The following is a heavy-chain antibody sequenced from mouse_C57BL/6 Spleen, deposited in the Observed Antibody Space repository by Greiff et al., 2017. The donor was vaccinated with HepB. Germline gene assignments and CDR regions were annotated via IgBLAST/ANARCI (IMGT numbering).Heavy chain of an antibody. CDR1: GFTFSSYA. CDR2: ISSGGDYI. V-gene: IGHV5-9-1*02. J-gene: IGHJ3*01. Sequence: EVMLVESGEGLVKPGGSLKLSCAASGFTFSSYAMSWVRQTPEKRLEWVAYISSGGDYIYYADTVKGRFTISRDNARNTLYLQMSSLKSEDTAMYYCTRGDGSSYQAWFAYWGQGTLVTVSA. D-gene: IGHD1-1*01. CDR3: TRGDGSSYQAWFAY.